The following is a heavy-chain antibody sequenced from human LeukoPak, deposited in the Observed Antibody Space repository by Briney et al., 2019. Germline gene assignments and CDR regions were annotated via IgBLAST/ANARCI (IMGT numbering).Heavy chain of an antibody. V-gene: IGHV3-7*01. CDR2: IKQDGSEN. CDR1: GFTFSSYW. CDR3: ARAPVVRGLIPSFDY. J-gene: IGHJ4*02. Sequence: GGSLRLSCAASGFTFSSYWMSWVRQAPGKGLEWVAIIKQDGSENYYVDSVKGRFAISRDNAKNSLYLQISSLKAEDTAVYYCARAPVVRGLIPSFDYWGQGTLVTVSS. D-gene: IGHD3-10*01.